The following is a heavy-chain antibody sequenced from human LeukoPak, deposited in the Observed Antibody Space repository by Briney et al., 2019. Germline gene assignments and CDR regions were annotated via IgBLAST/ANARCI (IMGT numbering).Heavy chain of an antibody. D-gene: IGHD3-3*01. Sequence: GGSLRLSCAASGFTFSSYAMHWVRQAPGKGLEWVAVISYDGSNKYYADSVKGRFTISRDNSKNTLYLQMNSLRAEDTAVYYCASPFWSGFPKNYYYYGMDVWGQGTTVTVSS. CDR3: ASPFWSGFPKNYYYYGMDV. J-gene: IGHJ6*02. CDR2: ISYDGSNK. CDR1: GFTFSSYA. V-gene: IGHV3-30-3*01.